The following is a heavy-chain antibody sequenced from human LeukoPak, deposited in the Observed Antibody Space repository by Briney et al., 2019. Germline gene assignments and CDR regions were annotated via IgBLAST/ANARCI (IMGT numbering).Heavy chain of an antibody. CDR1: GFTFNSYA. CDR2: IWYDGSNK. D-gene: IGHD3-22*01. Sequence: QAGGSLRLSCAASGFTFNSYAIHWVRQAPGKGLEWVAVIWYDGSNKYYADSVKGRFTISRDNSKKTLYLQMDSLRAEDTAVYYCARTRITMIVGLASRFDYWGQGTLVTVSS. J-gene: IGHJ4*02. CDR3: ARTRITMIVGLASRFDY. V-gene: IGHV3-33*08.